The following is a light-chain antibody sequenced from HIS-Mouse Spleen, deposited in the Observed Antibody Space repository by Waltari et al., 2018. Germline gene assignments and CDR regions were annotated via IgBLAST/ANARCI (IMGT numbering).Light chain of an antibody. CDR3: QQRSNWYT. Sequence: EIVLTQSPATLSLSPGERATLPCRASQSVSSYLSWYQQKPGQAHRLLIYAASNRATGIPARFSGSGYGTDFTLTISSLEPEDFAVYYCQQRSNWYTFSQGTKLEIK. J-gene: IGKJ2*01. CDR2: AAS. CDR1: QSVSSY. V-gene: IGKV3-11*01.